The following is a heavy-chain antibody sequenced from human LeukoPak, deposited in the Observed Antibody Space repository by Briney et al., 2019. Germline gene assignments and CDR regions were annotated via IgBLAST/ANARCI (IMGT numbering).Heavy chain of an antibody. Sequence: SETLSLTCAVYGGSFSGYYWSWIHQPPGKGLEWIGEINHSGSTNYNPSLKSRVTISVDTSKNQFSLKLSSVTAADTAVHYCAREKGSVVGAPKYNWFDPWGQGTLVTVSS. CDR1: GGSFSGYY. CDR2: INHSGST. CDR3: AREKGSVVGAPKYNWFDP. J-gene: IGHJ5*02. D-gene: IGHD1-26*01. V-gene: IGHV4-34*01.